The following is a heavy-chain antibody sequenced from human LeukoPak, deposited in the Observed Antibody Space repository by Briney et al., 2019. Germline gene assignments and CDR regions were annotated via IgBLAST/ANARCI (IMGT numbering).Heavy chain of an antibody. D-gene: IGHD6-19*01. V-gene: IGHV4-59*08. J-gene: IGHJ5*02. Sequence: SETLSLTCTVSGGSISSYYWSWIRQPPGKGLEWIGYIYYSGSTNYNPSLKSRVTISVDTSKNQFSLKLSSVTAADTAVYYCARHKYSSGWGSFFDPWGQGTLVTVSS. CDR1: GGSISSYY. CDR3: ARHKYSSGWGSFFDP. CDR2: IYYSGST.